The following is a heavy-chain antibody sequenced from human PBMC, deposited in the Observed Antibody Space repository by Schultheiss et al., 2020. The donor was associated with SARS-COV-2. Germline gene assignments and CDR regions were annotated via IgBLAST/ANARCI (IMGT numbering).Heavy chain of an antibody. V-gene: IGHV1-18*01. Sequence: SANTGFAQKLQGRVTMTTDTSTSTAYMELRSLRSDDTAVYYCARDPGEMATISFDYWGQGTLVTVSS. D-gene: IGHD5-24*01. CDR2: SANT. J-gene: IGHJ4*02. CDR3: ARDPGEMATISFDY.